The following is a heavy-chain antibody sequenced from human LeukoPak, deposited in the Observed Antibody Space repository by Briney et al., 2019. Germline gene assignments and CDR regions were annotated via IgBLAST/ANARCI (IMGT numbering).Heavy chain of an antibody. CDR3: ARERSPAATQSYFDY. CDR1: GGSISSGDYY. D-gene: IGHD2-15*01. V-gene: IGHV4-30-4*01. Sequence: SQTLSLTCTVSGGSISSGDYYWSWIRQPPGKGLEWIGYIYYSGSTYYNPSLKSRVTISVDTSKNQSSLKLSSVTAADTAVYYCARERSPAATQSYFDYWGQGTLVTVSS. CDR2: IYYSGST. J-gene: IGHJ4*02.